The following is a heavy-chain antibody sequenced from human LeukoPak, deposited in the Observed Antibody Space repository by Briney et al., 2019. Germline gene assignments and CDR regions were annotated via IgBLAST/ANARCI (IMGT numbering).Heavy chain of an antibody. D-gene: IGHD3-3*01. CDR1: GYRFTSYW. CDR2: IYPGDSDT. V-gene: IGHV5-51*01. J-gene: IGHJ5*02. CDR3: ARQRITIFGSPSGWFDP. Sequence: GESLKISCKGSGYRFTSYWIGWVRQMPGKGLEWMGIIYPGDSDTRYSPSFQGQVTISADKSISTAYLQWSSLKASDTAIYYCARQRITIFGSPSGWFDPWGQGTLVIVSS.